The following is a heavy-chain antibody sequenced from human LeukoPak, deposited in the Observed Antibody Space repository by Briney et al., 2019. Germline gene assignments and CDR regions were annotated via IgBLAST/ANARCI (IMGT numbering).Heavy chain of an antibody. J-gene: IGHJ4*02. Sequence: PSETLSLTCAVYGGSFSGYYWSWIRQPPGKGLEWIGEINHSGSTNYNPSLKSRVTISVDTSKNQFSPKLSSVTAADTAVYYCARGPPFHIVVVPAASNLTFDYWGQGTLVTVSS. V-gene: IGHV4-34*01. CDR1: GGSFSGYY. CDR3: ARGPPFHIVVVPAASNLTFDY. D-gene: IGHD2-2*01. CDR2: INHSGST.